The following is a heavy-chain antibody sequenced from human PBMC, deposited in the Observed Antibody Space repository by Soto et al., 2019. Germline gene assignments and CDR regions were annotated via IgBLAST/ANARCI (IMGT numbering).Heavy chain of an antibody. D-gene: IGHD5-12*01. V-gene: IGHV1-46*01. CDR1: GYTFTSYY. Sequence: ASVKVSCKASGYTFTSYYMHWVRQAPGQGLEWMGIINPSGGSTSYAQKFQGRVTMTRDTSTSTVYMELSSLRSEDTAVYYCARGYSGYDLPPPENNWFDPWGQGTLVTVSS. CDR2: INPSGGST. J-gene: IGHJ5*02. CDR3: ARGYSGYDLPPPENNWFDP.